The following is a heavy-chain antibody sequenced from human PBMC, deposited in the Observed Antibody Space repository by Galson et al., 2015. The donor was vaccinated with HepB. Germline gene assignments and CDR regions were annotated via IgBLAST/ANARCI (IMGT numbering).Heavy chain of an antibody. J-gene: IGHJ4*02. V-gene: IGHV3-33*08. D-gene: IGHD2-15*01. CDR3: ARGGSNYWYVLALGY. CDR2: IWYDGSNK. CDR1: GSTFSSYG. Sequence: SLRLSCAASGSTFSSYGMHWVRQAPGKGLEWVAVIWYDGSNKYYADSVKGRFTISRDNSKNTLYLQMNSLRAEDTAVYYCARGGSNYWYVLALGYWGQGTLVTVSS.